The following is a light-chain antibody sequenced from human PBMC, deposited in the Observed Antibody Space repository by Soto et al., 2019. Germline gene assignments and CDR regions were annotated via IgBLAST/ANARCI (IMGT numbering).Light chain of an antibody. J-gene: IGKJ1*01. V-gene: IGKV3-15*01. Sequence: DIVLTQSPGTLSLSPGERATLSCRASQSVSSNHLAWYQQKPGQAPRLLIYDASTRATGIPARFSGSGSGTDFTLTISGLQSEDFAVYYCQQYNNWPQTFGQGTKVDIK. CDR1: QSVSSN. CDR2: DAS. CDR3: QQYNNWPQT.